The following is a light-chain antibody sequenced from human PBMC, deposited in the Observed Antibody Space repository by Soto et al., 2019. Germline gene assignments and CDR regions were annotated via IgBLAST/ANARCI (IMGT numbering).Light chain of an antibody. CDR3: CSYAGSYTLV. J-gene: IGLJ3*02. V-gene: IGLV2-11*01. CDR2: DVT. CDR1: SSDVGGYNY. Sequence: QSVLTQPRSVSVSPGQSVTISCTGTSSDVGGYNYVSWYQHHPGKAPKLMIYDVTERPSGVPDRFSASKSGNTASLTISGLQAEDEADYYCCSYAGSYTLVFGGGTKLTVL.